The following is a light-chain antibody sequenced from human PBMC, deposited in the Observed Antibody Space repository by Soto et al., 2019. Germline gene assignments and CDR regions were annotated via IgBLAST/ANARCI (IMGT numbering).Light chain of an antibody. CDR2: GAS. Sequence: EIVMTQSPAILSVSPGERATLSCRASQSVSSNLAWYQQKPGQAPRLLIYGASTRATGIPARFSGSRSGTEFTLTISSLQSEDFAVYYCQQYNNWPPGTFGQGTKVEIK. CDR1: QSVSSN. V-gene: IGKV3-15*01. CDR3: QQYNNWPPGT. J-gene: IGKJ1*01.